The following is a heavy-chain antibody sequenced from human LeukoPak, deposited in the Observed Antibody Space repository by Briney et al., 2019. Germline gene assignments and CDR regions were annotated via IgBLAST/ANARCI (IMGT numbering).Heavy chain of an antibody. Sequence: SETLSLTCAVSGGSISSGGYSWSWIRQPPGKGLEWIGYIYHSGSTYYNPSLKSRVTISVDRSKNQFSLKLSSVTAADTAVYYCARRQYYYGSGSYYEASFDYWGQGTLVTVSS. CDR3: ARRQYYYGSGSYYEASFDY. D-gene: IGHD3-10*01. J-gene: IGHJ4*02. V-gene: IGHV4-30-2*01. CDR1: GGSISSGGYS. CDR2: IYHSGST.